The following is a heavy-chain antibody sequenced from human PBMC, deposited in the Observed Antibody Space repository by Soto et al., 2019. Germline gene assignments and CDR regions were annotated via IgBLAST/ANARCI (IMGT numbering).Heavy chain of an antibody. CDR2: INPSGGST. CDR3: ARDLAVALNYYYGMDV. V-gene: IGHV1-46*01. CDR1: GYTSTSYY. Sequence: ASVKVSCKASGYTSTSYYMHWVRQAPGQGLEWMGIINPSGGSTSYAQKFQGRVTMTRDTSTSTVYMELSSLRSEDTAVYYCARDLAVALNYYYGMDVWGQGTTVTVSS. J-gene: IGHJ6*02. D-gene: IGHD6-19*01.